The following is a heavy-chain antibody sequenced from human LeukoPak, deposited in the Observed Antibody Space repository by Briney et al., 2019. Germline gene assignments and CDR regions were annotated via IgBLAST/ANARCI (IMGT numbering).Heavy chain of an antibody. J-gene: IGHJ6*02. CDR3: ANFLDDFWSGYTPSYGMDV. Sequence: GGSLRLSCAASGFTFSSYSMNWVRQAPGKGLEWVSSISSSSSYIYYADSVKGRFTISRDNAKNSLYLQMNSLRAEDTAVCYCANFLDDFWSGYTPSYGMDVWGQGTTVTVSS. V-gene: IGHV3-21*01. CDR2: ISSSSSYI. CDR1: GFTFSSYS. D-gene: IGHD3-3*01.